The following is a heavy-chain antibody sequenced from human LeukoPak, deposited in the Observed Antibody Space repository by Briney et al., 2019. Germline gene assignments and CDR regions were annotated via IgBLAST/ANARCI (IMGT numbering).Heavy chain of an antibody. CDR3: ARDPGAFPYFFDS. Sequence: GGSLRLSCSASGFTFNNYALTWVRQTPGKGLECVSAISGDGVSPYYADSVRGRFTISRDNSKNTLYLQTNSLRVEDTAVYFCARDPGAFPYFFDSWGQGTLVTVSS. CDR2: ISGDGVSP. V-gene: IGHV3-23*01. J-gene: IGHJ4*02. D-gene: IGHD4/OR15-4a*01. CDR1: GFTFNNYA.